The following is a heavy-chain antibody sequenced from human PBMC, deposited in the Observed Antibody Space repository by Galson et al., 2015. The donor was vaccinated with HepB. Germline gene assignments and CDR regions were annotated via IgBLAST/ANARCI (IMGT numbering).Heavy chain of an antibody. D-gene: IGHD7-27*01. CDR2: IVPIVGRR. CDR3: ATCPLNSGADTAEYLQY. V-gene: IGHV1-69*04. Sequence: SVKVSCKASGDSFSNYAVNWVRQAPGQGLEWMGRIVPIVGRRDYAQRLQGRVTIIADKDTPTVYLDLRSLKSEDTAVYYCATCPLNSGADTAEYLQYWGQGTLLTVSS. CDR1: GDSFSNYA. J-gene: IGHJ1*01.